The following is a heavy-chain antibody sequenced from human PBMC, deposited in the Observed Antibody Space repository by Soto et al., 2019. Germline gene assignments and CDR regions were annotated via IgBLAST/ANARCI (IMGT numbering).Heavy chain of an antibody. J-gene: IGHJ6*02. CDR2: IDPSDSYT. CDR1: GYSFTSYW. CDR3: ARHMTVMYYGMDV. V-gene: IGHV5-10-1*01. Sequence: GESLKISCKGSGYSFTSYWTSWVLQMPGKGLEWMGRIDPSDSYTNYSPSFQGHVTISADKSISTAYLQWSSLKASDTAMYYCARHMTVMYYGMDVWGQGTTVTVSS. D-gene: IGHD3-16*01.